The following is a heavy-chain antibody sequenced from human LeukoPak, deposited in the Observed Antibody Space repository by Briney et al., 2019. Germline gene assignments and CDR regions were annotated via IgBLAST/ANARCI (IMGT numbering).Heavy chain of an antibody. Sequence: RGESLKISCKGSGYSFISYWIGGVRQMPGKGLEWMGIIYPGDSDTRYSPSFQGQVTIPADKSISTAYLQWSSLKTSDTAMYYCARVRGVRVPFDPWGEGTLVTVSS. D-gene: IGHD3-10*01. CDR2: IYPGDSDT. J-gene: IGHJ5*02. CDR1: GYSFISYW. V-gene: IGHV5-51*01. CDR3: ARVRGVRVPFDP.